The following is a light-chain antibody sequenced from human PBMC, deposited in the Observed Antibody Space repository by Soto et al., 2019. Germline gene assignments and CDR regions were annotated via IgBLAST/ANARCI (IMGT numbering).Light chain of an antibody. CDR1: QSISSH. J-gene: IGKJ2*01. V-gene: IGKV1-39*01. CDR2: AAS. CDR3: QQSYSTPYT. Sequence: DLQMTQSPSSLSASVGDRVTITCRASQSISSHLNWFQQKPGKAPKLLIYAASSLQSGVPSSFSGSGSGTDFTLTISSLQPEDFATYYCQQSYSTPYTFGQGTKLEIK.